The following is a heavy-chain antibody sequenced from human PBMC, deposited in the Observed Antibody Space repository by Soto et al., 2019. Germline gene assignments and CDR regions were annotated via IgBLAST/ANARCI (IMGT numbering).Heavy chain of an antibody. CDR3: TTDLVGATLLGMDV. V-gene: IGHV3-15*07. J-gene: IGHJ6*02. D-gene: IGHD1-26*01. CDR1: GFTFSSYG. CDR2: IKSKTDGGTT. Sequence: GGSLRLSCAASGFTFSSYGMHWVRQAPGKGLEWVGRIKSKTDGGTTDYAAPVKGRFTISRDDSKNTLYLQMNSLKTEDTAVYYCTTDLVGATLLGMDVWGQGTTVTVSS.